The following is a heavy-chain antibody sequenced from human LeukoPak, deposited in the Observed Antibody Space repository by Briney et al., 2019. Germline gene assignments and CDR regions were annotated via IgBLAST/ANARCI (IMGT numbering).Heavy chain of an antibody. CDR3: ARDTRITMIMIGADYVDY. D-gene: IGHD3-22*01. J-gene: IGHJ4*02. CDR2: IYYSGST. V-gene: IGHV4-39*07. Sequence: PSETLSLTCTVSGGSISSSSYYWGWIRQPPGKGLEWIGSIYYSGSTYYNPSLKSRVTISVDKSKNQFSLKLSSVTAADTAVYYCARDTRITMIMIGADYVDYWGQGTLVTVSS. CDR1: GGSISSSSYY.